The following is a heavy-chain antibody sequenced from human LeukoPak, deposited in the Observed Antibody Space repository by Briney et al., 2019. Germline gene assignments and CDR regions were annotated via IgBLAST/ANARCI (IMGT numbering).Heavy chain of an antibody. V-gene: IGHV3-30*02. CDR1: GFTFSSYG. J-gene: IGHJ4*02. CDR3: AKDLVTGSLDY. Sequence: GGSLRLSCAASGFTFSSYGIHWVRQAPGKGLEWVAFIRYDGNNKYYADSVKGRFTISRDNSKNTLYLQMNSLRAEDTAIYYCAKDLVTGSLDYWGQGTLVTVSS. CDR2: IRYDGNNK. D-gene: IGHD3-10*01.